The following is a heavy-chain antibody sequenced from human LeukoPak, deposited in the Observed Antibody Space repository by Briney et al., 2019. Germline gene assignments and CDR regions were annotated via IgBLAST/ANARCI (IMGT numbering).Heavy chain of an antibody. CDR2: ITGGGDTT. Sequence: SGGSLRLSCAASGFTFSSYAMSWVRQAPGKGLEWVSAITGGGDTTYYAHPVKGRFTISRDNSKNTVYLQMNSLRAEDTSVYYCANRRCTRSSCYLEYWGQGILVAVSS. J-gene: IGHJ4*02. CDR3: ANRRCTRSSCYLEY. CDR1: GFTFSSYA. V-gene: IGHV3-23*01. D-gene: IGHD2-2*01.